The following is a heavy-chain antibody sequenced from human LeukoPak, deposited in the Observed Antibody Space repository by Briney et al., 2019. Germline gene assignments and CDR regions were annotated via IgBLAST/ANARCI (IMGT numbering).Heavy chain of an antibody. J-gene: IGHJ4*02. Sequence: PSETLSLTCTVSGDSISSSSWTWIRQSPGKGLESLGFISNNGKTKYKSSFEGRVTMSVDTSKSHFSLTLSSVTAADTAVYYCARLPYTSGWPPKTKYYFDYWGQGTLVTVSS. D-gene: IGHD6-19*01. CDR2: ISNNGKT. CDR1: GDSISSSS. V-gene: IGHV4-59*08. CDR3: ARLPYTSGWPPKTKYYFDY.